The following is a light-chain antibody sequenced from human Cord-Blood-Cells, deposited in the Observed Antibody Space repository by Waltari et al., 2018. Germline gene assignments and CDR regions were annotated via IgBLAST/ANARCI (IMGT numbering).Light chain of an antibody. V-gene: IGKV1-39*01. CDR3: QQSYSTPFT. CDR1: QSISSY. J-gene: IGKJ3*01. Sequence: DIQMTQSPYSLSASVGDRVTITCRASQSISSYLNWYQQKPGKAPKLLIYDASSLQSGVPSRFSGSGSGTDFTLTISSLQPEDFATYYCQQSYSTPFTFGPGTKVDIK. CDR2: DAS.